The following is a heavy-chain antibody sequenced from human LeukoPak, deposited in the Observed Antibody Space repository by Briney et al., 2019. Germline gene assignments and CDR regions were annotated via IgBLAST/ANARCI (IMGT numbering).Heavy chain of an antibody. J-gene: IGHJ3*02. CDR2: FDPEDGES. CDR1: GYTLTELS. CDR3: ATAGVATTHDAFDI. V-gene: IGHV1-24*01. Sequence: ASMKVSCKVSGYTLTELSMHWVRQAPGKGLEWMGGFDPEDGESIYAQKFQGRVTMTEDTSTDTAYMELSSLRSEDTAVYYCATAGVATTHDAFDIWGQGTMVTVSS. D-gene: IGHD5-12*01.